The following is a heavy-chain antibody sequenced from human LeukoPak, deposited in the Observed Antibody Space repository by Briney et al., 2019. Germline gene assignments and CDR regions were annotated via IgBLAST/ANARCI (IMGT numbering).Heavy chain of an antibody. V-gene: IGHV3-20*04. CDR2: INWNGGST. CDR1: GFTFDDYG. J-gene: IGHJ4*02. D-gene: IGHD2-2*03. Sequence: GGSLRLSCAASGFTFDDYGMSWVRQAPGKGLEWVSGINWNGGSTGYADSVKGRFTISRDNARNSLYLQMNSLRAEDTALYYCARDRGDCSSTSCYPLANYWGQGTLVTVSS. CDR3: ARDRGDCSSTSCYPLANY.